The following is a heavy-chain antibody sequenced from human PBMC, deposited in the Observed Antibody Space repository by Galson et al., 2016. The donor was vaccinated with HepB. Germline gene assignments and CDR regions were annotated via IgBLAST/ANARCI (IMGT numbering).Heavy chain of an antibody. J-gene: IGHJ4*02. CDR1: GFTFSDHY. V-gene: IGHV3-72*01. CDR3: ARDSGTYEIDY. Sequence: SLRLSCAASGFTFSDHYMDWVRQAPGKGLEWVGRTRNKASSYSTEYAASVKGRFTISRDDSKNSLYLQMNSLKTEDTAVYYCARDSGTYEIDYWGQGTLVTGSS. D-gene: IGHD1-26*01. CDR2: TRNKASSYST.